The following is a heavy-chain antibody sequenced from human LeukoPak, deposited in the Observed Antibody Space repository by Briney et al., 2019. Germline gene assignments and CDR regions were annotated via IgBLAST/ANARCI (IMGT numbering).Heavy chain of an antibody. Sequence: GESLKISCKGSGYSFFSSWIGWVRQMPGKGLECMGIIFPGDSDTRYSPSFQGQVTISADKSINTAYLQWSSLKASDTAMYYRARGEPFDYWGQGTLVTVSS. CDR2: IFPGDSDT. J-gene: IGHJ4*02. CDR1: GYSFFSSW. CDR3: ARGEPFDY. D-gene: IGHD3-16*01. V-gene: IGHV5-51*01.